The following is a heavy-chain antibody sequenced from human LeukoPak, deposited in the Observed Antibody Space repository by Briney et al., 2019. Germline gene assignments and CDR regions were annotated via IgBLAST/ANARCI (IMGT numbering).Heavy chain of an antibody. CDR3: ARVWDVTGYFDY. CDR2: IYYSGST. J-gene: IGHJ4*02. Sequence: SETLSLTCTVSGGSISSYYWSWIRQPPGKGLEWIGYIYYSGSTNYNPSLKGRVTISVDTSKNQFSLKLSSVTAADTAVYYCARVWDVTGYFDYWGQGTLVTVSS. CDR1: GGSISSYY. D-gene: IGHD3-9*01. V-gene: IGHV4-59*01.